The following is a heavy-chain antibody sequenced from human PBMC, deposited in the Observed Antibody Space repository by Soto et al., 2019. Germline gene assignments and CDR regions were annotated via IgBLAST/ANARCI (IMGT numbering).Heavy chain of an antibody. J-gene: IGHJ2*01. CDR3: ARDQRGYSDILTGYPLNWDFDL. V-gene: IGHV1-69*06. CDR1: GGTFSSYA. CDR2: IIPIFGTA. Sequence: QVQLVQSGAEVKKPGSSVKVSCKASGGTFSSYAISWVRQAPGQGLEWMGGIIPIFGTANYAQKFQGRVTITADKSTRTAYMELSSLRYEDTAVYYCARDQRGYSDILTGYPLNWDFDLWGRGTLVTVSS. D-gene: IGHD3-9*01.